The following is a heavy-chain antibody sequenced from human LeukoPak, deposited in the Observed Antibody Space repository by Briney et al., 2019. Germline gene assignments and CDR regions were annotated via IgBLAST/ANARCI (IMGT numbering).Heavy chain of an antibody. CDR3: ARGPIYYSSGICYFDY. CDR2: MNPNSGNT. CDR1: GYTFTSYD. V-gene: IGHV1-8*01. D-gene: IGHD3-10*01. J-gene: IGHJ4*02. Sequence: GASVKVSCKAPGYTFTSYDMNWVRQATGQGLEWMGWMNPNSGNTGPAQKFQGRVTMTRDTSISTGYMELSSLRSEDTAVYYCARGPIYYSSGICYFDYWGQGTLVTVSS.